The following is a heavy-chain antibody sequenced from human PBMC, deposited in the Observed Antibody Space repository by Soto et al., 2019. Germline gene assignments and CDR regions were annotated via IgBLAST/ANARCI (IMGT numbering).Heavy chain of an antibody. V-gene: IGHV1-2*04. D-gene: IGHD5-12*01. CDR1: GYAFTSYG. CDR2: INANSGST. J-gene: IGHJ6*02. CDR3: ARDKDIVATDNYYYYGMDV. Sequence: ASVKVSCKASGYAFTSYGISWVRQAPGQGLEWMGWINANSGSTDYAQKFQGWVTMTRDTSISTAYMELSRLRSDDTAVYYCARDKDIVATDNYYYYGMDVWGQGTTVTVSS.